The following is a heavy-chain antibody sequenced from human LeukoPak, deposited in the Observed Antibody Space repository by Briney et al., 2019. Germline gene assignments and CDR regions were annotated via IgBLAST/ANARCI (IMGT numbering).Heavy chain of an antibody. V-gene: IGHV3-30-3*01. CDR1: GFTFSSYA. CDR2: ISYDGSNK. D-gene: IGHD3-3*01. Sequence: PGGSLRLSCAASGFTFSSYAMHWVRQAPGKGLEWVAVISYDGSNKYYADSVKGRFTISRDNSKNTLYLQMNSLRAEDTAVYYCAKGETITIFEWGPRDYYYMGVWGKGTTVTVSS. CDR3: AKGETITIFEWGPRDYYYMGV. J-gene: IGHJ6*03.